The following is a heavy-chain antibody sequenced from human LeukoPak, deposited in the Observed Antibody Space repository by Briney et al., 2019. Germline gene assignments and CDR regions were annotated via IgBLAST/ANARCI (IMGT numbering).Heavy chain of an antibody. Sequence: ASVKVSCKASGGTFSSYAISWVRQAPGQGLEWMGGIIPIFGTANYAQKFQGRVTITTDESTSTAYMELSSLRSEDTAVYYCAKGVHSYGNFDYWGQGTLVTVSS. CDR3: AKGVHSYGNFDY. D-gene: IGHD5-18*01. CDR1: GGTFSSYA. V-gene: IGHV1-69*05. J-gene: IGHJ4*02. CDR2: IIPIFGTA.